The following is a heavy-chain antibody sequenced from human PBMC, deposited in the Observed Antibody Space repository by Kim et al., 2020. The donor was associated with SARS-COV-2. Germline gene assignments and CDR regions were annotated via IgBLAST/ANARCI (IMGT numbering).Heavy chain of an antibody. J-gene: IGHJ6*02. Sequence: GGSLRLSCAASGFTFSSYSMNWVRQAPGKGLEWVSSISSSSSYIYYADSVKGRFTISRDNAKNSLYLQMNSLRAEDTAVYYCARTPRYYYGSGSYFSYYYYGMDVWGQGTTVTVSS. CDR1: GFTFSSYS. D-gene: IGHD3-10*01. CDR3: ARTPRYYYGSGSYFSYYYYGMDV. CDR2: ISSSSSYI. V-gene: IGHV3-21*01.